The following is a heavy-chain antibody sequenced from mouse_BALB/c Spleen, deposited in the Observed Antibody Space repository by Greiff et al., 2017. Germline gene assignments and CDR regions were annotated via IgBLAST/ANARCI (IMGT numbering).Heavy chain of an antibody. CDR3: ARVDYGRGYFDV. J-gene: IGHJ1*01. CDR2: IRNKANGYTT. Sequence: EVHLVESGGGLVQPGGSLRLSCATSGFTFTDYYMSWVRQPPGKALEWLGFIRNKANGYTTEYSASVKGRFTISRDNSQSILYLLMNTLRAEDGATYYCARVDYGRGYFDVWGEGTTVTVSA. D-gene: IGHD1-1*01. CDR1: GFTFTDYY. V-gene: IGHV7-3*02.